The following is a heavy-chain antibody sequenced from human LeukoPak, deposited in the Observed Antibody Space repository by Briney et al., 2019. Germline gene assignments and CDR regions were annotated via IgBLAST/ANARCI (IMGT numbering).Heavy chain of an antibody. CDR3: ARDGYDSSGYYPTYYYYYMDV. CDR2: ITSGSSYI. V-gene: IGHV3-21*01. D-gene: IGHD3-22*01. J-gene: IGHJ6*03. CDR1: GFTFSSYN. Sequence: KPGGSLRLSCAASGFTFSSYNMNWVRQAPGKGLEWVSSITSGSSYIYYADSVKGRFTISRDNAKNSLYLQMNSLRAEDTAVYYCARDGYDSSGYYPTYYYYYMDVWGKGTTVTVSS.